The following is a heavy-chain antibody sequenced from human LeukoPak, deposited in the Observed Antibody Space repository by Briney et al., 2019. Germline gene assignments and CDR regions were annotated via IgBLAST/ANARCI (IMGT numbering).Heavy chain of an antibody. J-gene: IGHJ5*02. V-gene: IGHV4-30-2*01. CDR2: IYHSGST. Sequence: SETLPLTCAVSGGSISSGGYSWSWIRQPPGKGLEWIGYIYHSGSTYYNPSLKSRVTISVDRSKNQFSPKLSSVTAADTAVYYCASSSMVRGVIGRGSLDPWGQGTLVTVSS. CDR1: GGSISSGGYS. D-gene: IGHD3-10*01. CDR3: ASSSMVRGVIGRGSLDP.